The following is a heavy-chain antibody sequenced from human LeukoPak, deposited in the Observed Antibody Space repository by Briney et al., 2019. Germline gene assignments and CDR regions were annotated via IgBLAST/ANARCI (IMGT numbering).Heavy chain of an antibody. Sequence: PGGSLRLSCAASGFTFSSYAMSWVRQAPGKGMEWVSAISGSGGSTYYADSVKGRFTISRDNSKNTLYLQMNSLRAEDTAVYYCAKDDGVVVVAATPPYYSMDVWGQGTTVTVSS. D-gene: IGHD2-15*01. CDR2: ISGSGGST. J-gene: IGHJ6*02. CDR3: AKDDGVVVVAATPPYYSMDV. V-gene: IGHV3-23*01. CDR1: GFTFSSYA.